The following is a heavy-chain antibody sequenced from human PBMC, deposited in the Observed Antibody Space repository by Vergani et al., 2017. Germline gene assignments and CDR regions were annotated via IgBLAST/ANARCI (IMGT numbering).Heavy chain of an antibody. CDR1: GYTFTSYG. D-gene: IGHD3-10*01. CDR3: ARDRVLLWFGEQGNAFDI. J-gene: IGHJ3*02. CDR2: ISAYNGNT. Sequence: QVQLVQSGAEVKKPGASVKVSCKASGYTFTSYGISWVRQAPGQGLEWMGWISAYNGNTNYAQKLPGRVTMTTDTSTSTAYMELRSLRSDDTAVYYCARDRVLLWFGEQGNAFDIWGQGTMVTVSS. V-gene: IGHV1-18*01.